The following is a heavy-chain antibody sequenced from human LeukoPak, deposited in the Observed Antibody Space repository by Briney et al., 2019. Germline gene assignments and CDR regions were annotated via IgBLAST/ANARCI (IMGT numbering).Heavy chain of an antibody. V-gene: IGHV1-3*01. D-gene: IGHD3-9*01. Sequence: ASVNVSCKTSGYSFTNYAILWVRQAPGQRLEWMGWINAGNGNTKSSQKFQHRVAFTRDTSATTGYMELSSLRSEDTAVYYCARSYYDILTGSVHNWFDPWGQGTQVIVSS. CDR1: GYSFTNYA. CDR3: ARSYYDILTGSVHNWFDP. CDR2: INAGNGNT. J-gene: IGHJ5*02.